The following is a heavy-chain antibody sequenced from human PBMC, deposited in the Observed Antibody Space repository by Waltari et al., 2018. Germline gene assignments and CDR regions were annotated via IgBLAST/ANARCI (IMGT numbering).Heavy chain of an antibody. CDR3: AREVGGSSWSTTPRGDAFDI. D-gene: IGHD6-13*01. CDR1: GDSIGSGYYY. J-gene: IGHJ3*02. V-gene: IGHV4-39*07. Sequence: QLQLRESGPGLLKPSETLSLTCSVSGDSIGSGYYYWGWIRQAPGKGLGWVGSIYFAGSTYHTPSLKSRLTISVDTSKNQFSLRLSSVTAADTAVYYCAREVGGSSWSTTPRGDAFDIWGQGTMVTVSS. CDR2: IYFAGST.